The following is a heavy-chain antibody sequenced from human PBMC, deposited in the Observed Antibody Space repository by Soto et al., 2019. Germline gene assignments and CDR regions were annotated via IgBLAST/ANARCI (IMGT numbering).Heavy chain of an antibody. CDR3: ARPPVDCSGGSCYPLTDAFDI. J-gene: IGHJ3*02. D-gene: IGHD2-15*01. V-gene: IGHV3-74*01. CDR1: GFTFSSYW. Sequence: EVQLVESGGGLVQPGGSLRLSCAASGFTFSSYWMHWVRQAPGKGLVWVSRINSDGSSTSYADSVKGRFTISRDNAKNTMYLQMNSLRAEDTAVYYCARPPVDCSGGSCYPLTDAFDIWGQGTMVTVSS. CDR2: INSDGSST.